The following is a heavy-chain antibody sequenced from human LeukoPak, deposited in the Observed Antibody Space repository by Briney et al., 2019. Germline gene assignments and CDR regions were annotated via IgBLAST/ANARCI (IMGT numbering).Heavy chain of an antibody. V-gene: IGHV3-30*18. Sequence: GSLRLSCAASGFTFSSYGMHWVRQAPGKGLEWVAVISYDGSNKYYADSVKGRFTISRDNSKNTLYLQMNSLRAEDTAVYYCAKDIQQLEGGDYWGQGTLVTVSS. J-gene: IGHJ4*02. CDR2: ISYDGSNK. CDR1: GFTFSSYG. D-gene: IGHD6-13*01. CDR3: AKDIQQLEGGDY.